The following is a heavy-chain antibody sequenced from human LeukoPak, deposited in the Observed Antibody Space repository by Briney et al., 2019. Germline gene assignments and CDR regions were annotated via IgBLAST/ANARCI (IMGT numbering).Heavy chain of an antibody. J-gene: IGHJ3*02. CDR2: INPNSGGT. Sequence: ASVKVSCKASGYTFTGYYMHWVRQAPGQGLEWMGWINPNSGGTNYAQKFQGWVTMTRDTSISTAYMELSRLRSDDTAVYYCARGPSRHYYDSSGYYNNDAFDIWGQGTMVTVSS. V-gene: IGHV1-2*04. D-gene: IGHD3-22*01. CDR1: GYTFTGYY. CDR3: ARGPSRHYYDSSGYYNNDAFDI.